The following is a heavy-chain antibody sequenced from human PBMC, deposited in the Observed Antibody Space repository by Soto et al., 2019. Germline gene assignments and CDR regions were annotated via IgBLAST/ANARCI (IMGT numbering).Heavy chain of an antibody. D-gene: IGHD1-26*01. CDR3: AKNQGVELVPLATVDWFDP. Sequence: PGGSLRLSSAASGFIFENFGMSWVRQAPGNGLEWSSSISGSGLKKYYADSVKGRFTISRDNSKSTVYLELNNLSAEDTAVYHCAKNQGVELVPLATVDWFDPWGQGSVVTVSS. CDR2: ISGSGLKK. V-gene: IGHV3-23*01. CDR1: GFIFENFG. J-gene: IGHJ5*02.